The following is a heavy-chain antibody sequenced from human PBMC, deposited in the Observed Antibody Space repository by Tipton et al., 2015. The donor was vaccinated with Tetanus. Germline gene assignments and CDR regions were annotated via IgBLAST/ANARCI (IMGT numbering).Heavy chain of an antibody. Sequence: TLSLTCTVSGDSISRGGYFWNWIRQRPGKGPEWIGEINYDGSTNYSPSLKSRVTLSLDTTKKQVSLKLSSVTAADTAVYYCARGDYYGSGTYDVWGQGTTVTVPS. CDR2: INYDGST. CDR3: ARGDYYGSGTYDV. D-gene: IGHD3-10*01. V-gene: IGHV4-34*01. CDR1: GDSISRGGYF. J-gene: IGHJ6*02.